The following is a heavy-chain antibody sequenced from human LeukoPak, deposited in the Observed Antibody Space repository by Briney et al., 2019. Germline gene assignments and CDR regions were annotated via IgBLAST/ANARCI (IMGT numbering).Heavy chain of an antibody. CDR3: ARWYTYYDFWSGYYQGYFDY. V-gene: IGHV3-7*01. Sequence: PGGSLRLSCAASGFTFSDHWMSWVRQAPGKGLEWVANIKQDESKRYYVDSVKGRFTISRDNAKNSLYLQINSLRAEDTAVYYCARWYTYYDFWSGYYQGYFDYWAREPWSPSPQ. J-gene: IGHJ4*02. CDR2: IKQDESKR. CDR1: GFTFSDHW. D-gene: IGHD3-3*01.